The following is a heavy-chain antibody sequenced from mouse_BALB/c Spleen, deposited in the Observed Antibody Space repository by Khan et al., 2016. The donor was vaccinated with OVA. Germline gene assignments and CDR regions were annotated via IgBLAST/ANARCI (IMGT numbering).Heavy chain of an antibody. V-gene: IGHV1S41*01. Sequence: DLVKPGASVKLSCKASGYTFTSYWINWIKQRPGQGLEWIGRIVPGSDSTYYNEMFKGKATLTVDTSSRTAYIQLSSLSSEDSAVYFCARAMGGKVPLDYWGQGTTLTVSS. CDR2: IVPGSDST. J-gene: IGHJ2*01. D-gene: IGHD1-1*02. CDR3: ARAMGGKVPLDY. CDR1: GYTFTSYW.